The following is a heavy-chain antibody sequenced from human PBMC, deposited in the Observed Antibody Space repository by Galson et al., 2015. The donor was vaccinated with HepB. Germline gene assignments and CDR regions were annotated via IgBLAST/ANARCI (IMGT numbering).Heavy chain of an antibody. CDR3: ARGWFYELQFPAYFYNWLDP. Sequence: SETLSLTCTVYGGSFSGYYWTWIRQPPGKGLEWIGEINHSGSTNYKPSLKSRVTISVDTSKNQFSLKLSSVTAADTAVYYCARGWFYELQFPAYFYNWLDPWGQGTLVTVSS. J-gene: IGHJ5*02. CDR1: GGSFSGYY. V-gene: IGHV4-34*01. CDR2: INHSGST. D-gene: IGHD2-2*01.